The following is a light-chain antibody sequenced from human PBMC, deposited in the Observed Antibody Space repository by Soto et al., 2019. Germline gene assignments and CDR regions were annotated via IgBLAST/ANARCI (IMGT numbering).Light chain of an antibody. Sequence: DIVLTQSPANLCLSPGERASLSCRASQSITNHLAWFQQKPGKAHRPLIYDASHRVTGMPARFRGTGYGTDFTLTLSRLEPEDFAVYYCQQYGRPFGQGTKVDIK. V-gene: IGKV3-11*01. J-gene: IGKJ1*01. CDR2: DAS. CDR3: QQYGRP. CDR1: QSITNH.